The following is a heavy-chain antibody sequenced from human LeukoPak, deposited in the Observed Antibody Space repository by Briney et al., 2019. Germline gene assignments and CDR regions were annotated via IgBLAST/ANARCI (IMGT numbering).Heavy chain of an antibody. CDR1: GGTFSSYA. D-gene: IGHD3-10*02. J-gene: IGHJ4*02. V-gene: IGHV1-69*05. CDR2: IIPIFGTA. CDR3: ATDRFSVRGAEYYFDY. Sequence: SVKVSCKASGGTFSSYAISWVRQAPGQGLEWMGGIIPIFGTANYAQKFQGRVTITTDESTSTAYMELSSLRSKDTAVYYCATDRFSVRGAEYYFDYWGQGTLVTVSS.